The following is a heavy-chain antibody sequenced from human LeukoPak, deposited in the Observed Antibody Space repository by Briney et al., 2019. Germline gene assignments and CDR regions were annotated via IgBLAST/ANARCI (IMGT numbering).Heavy chain of an antibody. CDR2: INHSGSP. D-gene: IGHD2-15*01. V-gene: IGHV4-34*01. Sequence: PSETLSLTCAVYGGSFSGYYWSWIRQPPGKGLEWIGEINHSGSPNYNPSLKSRVTISVDTSKNQFSLKLSSVTAADTAVYYCARHSLPGFDPWGQGTLVTVSS. J-gene: IGHJ5*02. CDR1: GGSFSGYY. CDR3: ARHSLPGFDP.